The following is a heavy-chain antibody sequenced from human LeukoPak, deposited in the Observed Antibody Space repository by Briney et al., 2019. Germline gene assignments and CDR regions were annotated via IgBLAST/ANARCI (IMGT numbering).Heavy chain of an antibody. CDR1: GGSFSGYY. V-gene: IGHV4-34*01. CDR3: ASYSGSSYFDY. D-gene: IGHD6-6*01. J-gene: IGHJ4*02. CDR2: INHSGST. Sequence: SETLSLTCAVYGGSFSGYYWSWIRQPPGKGLEWIGEINHSGSTNYNPSLKSRVTISVDTSKNQFSLKLSSVTAADTAVYYCASYSGSSYFDYWGQGTLVTVSS.